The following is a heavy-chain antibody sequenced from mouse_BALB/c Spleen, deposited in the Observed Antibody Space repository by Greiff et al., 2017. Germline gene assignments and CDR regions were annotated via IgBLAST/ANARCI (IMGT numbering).Heavy chain of an antibody. D-gene: IGHD2-1*01. CDR2: IYPGDGDT. CDR3: ARGGGNYSYYAMDY. V-gene: IGHV1-82*01. J-gene: IGHJ4*01. CDR1: GYAFSSSW. Sequence: QVQLQQSGPELVKPGASVKISCKASGYAFSSSWMNWVKQRPGQGLEWIGRIYPGDGDTNYNGKFKGKATLTADKSSSTAYMQLSSLTSVDSAVYFCARGGGNYSYYAMDYWGQGTSVTVSS.